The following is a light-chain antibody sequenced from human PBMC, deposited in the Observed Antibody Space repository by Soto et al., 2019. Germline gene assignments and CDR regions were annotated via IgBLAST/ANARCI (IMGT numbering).Light chain of an antibody. CDR1: QSVTRDY. J-gene: IGKJ5*01. CDR2: GAS. CDR3: QQYGSSPIT. Sequence: EIVLTQSPDTLSLSTGGRATLSCRASQSVTRDYLGWYQQTPGQAPRLLIVGASSRATGIPDRFTGSGSGTDFTLTSSRVEPEDFAVEYCQQYGSSPITFGQGTRLEI. V-gene: IGKV3-20*01.